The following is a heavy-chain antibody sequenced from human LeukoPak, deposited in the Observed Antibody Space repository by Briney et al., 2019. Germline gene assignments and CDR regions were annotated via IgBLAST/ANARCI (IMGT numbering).Heavy chain of an antibody. CDR2: IYTSGST. Sequence: SETLSLTCTVSGGSISSGSYYWGWIRQPAGKGLEWIGRIYTSGSTNYNPSLKSRVTISVKTSKKQFSLKLSSVTAADTAVYYCARAQNGFRNNWFDPWGQGTLVTVSS. CDR1: GGSISSGSYY. CDR3: ARAQNGFRNNWFDP. J-gene: IGHJ5*02. D-gene: IGHD2-8*01. V-gene: IGHV4-61*02.